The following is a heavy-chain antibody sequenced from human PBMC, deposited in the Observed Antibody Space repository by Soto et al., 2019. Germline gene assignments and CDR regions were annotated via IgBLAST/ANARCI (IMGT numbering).Heavy chain of an antibody. CDR2: MNPNSGNT. Sequence: ASVKVSCKASGYTSTSYDINWVRQAAGQGLEWMGWMNPNSGNTGYAQKFQGRVTMTRDTSKTTAYMELSSLRSEDTAVYYCARDASGNYYGLDVWGQGTTVTVSS. CDR1: GYTSTSYD. V-gene: IGHV1-8*01. J-gene: IGHJ6*02. CDR3: ARDASGNYYGLDV. D-gene: IGHD1-1*01.